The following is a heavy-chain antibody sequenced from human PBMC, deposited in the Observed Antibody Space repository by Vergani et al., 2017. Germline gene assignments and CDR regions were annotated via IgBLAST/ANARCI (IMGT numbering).Heavy chain of an antibody. J-gene: IGHJ3*02. CDR3: ARSWEDIVVVPAAIGAFDI. CDR2: IYYSGST. Sequence: QLQLQESGPGLVKPSETLSLTCTVSGGSISSSSYYWSWIRQPPGKGLEWIGYIYYSGSTNYNPSLKSRVTISVDTSKNQFSLKLSSVTAADTAVYYCARSWEDIVVVPAAIGAFDIWGQGTMVTVSS. D-gene: IGHD2-2*01. V-gene: IGHV4-61*01. CDR1: GGSISSSSYY.